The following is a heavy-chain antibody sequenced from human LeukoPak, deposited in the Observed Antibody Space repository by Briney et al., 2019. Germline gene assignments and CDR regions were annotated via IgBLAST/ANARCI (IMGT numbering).Heavy chain of an antibody. CDR1: GGSISSYY. D-gene: IGHD6-13*01. V-gene: IGHV4-59*01. Sequence: SETLSRTCTVSGGSISSYYWSWIRQPPGKGLEWIGYIYYSGGTNYNPSLKSRVTISVDTSKNQFSLKLSSVTAADTAVYYCARVGSSWDRSYYYYGMDVWGQGTTVTVSS. CDR3: ARVGSSWDRSYYYYGMDV. CDR2: IYYSGGT. J-gene: IGHJ6*02.